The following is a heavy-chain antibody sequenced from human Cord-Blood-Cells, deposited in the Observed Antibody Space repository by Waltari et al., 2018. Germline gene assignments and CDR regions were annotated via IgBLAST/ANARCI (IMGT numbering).Heavy chain of an antibody. V-gene: IGHV1-69*01. J-gene: IGHJ2*01. D-gene: IGHD6-19*01. CDR2: IIPIFGTA. Sequence: QVQLVQSGAEVKKPGSSVKVSCKASGGTFSSYAISWVGQAPGQGLEWMGGIIPIFGTANYAQKFQGRVTITADESTSTAYMELSSLRSEDTAVYYCARNPSARLDWYFDLWGRGTLVTVSS. CDR3: ARNPSARLDWYFDL. CDR1: GGTFSSYA.